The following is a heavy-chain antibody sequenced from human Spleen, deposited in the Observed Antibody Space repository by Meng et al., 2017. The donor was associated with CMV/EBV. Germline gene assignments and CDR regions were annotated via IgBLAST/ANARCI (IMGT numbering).Heavy chain of an antibody. CDR1: GFTFSSYS. V-gene: IGHV3-21*01. CDR3: ARDFWSGLPDF. Sequence: GESLKISCAASGFTFSSYSMNWVRQAPGEGLEWVSSISSSSSYIYYADSVKGRFTISRDNAKNSLYLQMNSLRAEDTAVYYCARDFWSGLPDFWGQGTLVTVSS. CDR2: ISSSSSYI. D-gene: IGHD3-3*01. J-gene: IGHJ4*02.